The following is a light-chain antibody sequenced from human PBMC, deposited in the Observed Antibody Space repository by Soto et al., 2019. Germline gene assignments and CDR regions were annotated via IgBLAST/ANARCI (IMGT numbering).Light chain of an antibody. Sequence: DIVLTQSTGTLSLSPGERATLSCRASQSVSSTSLAWYQQKPGQAPRLLIYGTSTRATGIPDRFSGSGSGTDFTLTISRLEPADFAVYYCQQYGSSLFTFGPGTKVDIK. V-gene: IGKV3-20*01. J-gene: IGKJ3*01. CDR2: GTS. CDR1: QSVSSTS. CDR3: QQYGSSLFT.